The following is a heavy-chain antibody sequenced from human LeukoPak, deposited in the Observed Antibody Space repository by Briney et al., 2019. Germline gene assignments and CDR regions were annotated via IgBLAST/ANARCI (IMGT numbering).Heavy chain of an antibody. J-gene: IGHJ4*02. CDR1: GGSISSSSYY. D-gene: IGHD3-9*01. Sequence: SSETLSLTCTVSGGSISSSSYYWGWIRQPPGKGLEWIGSIYYSGSTYYNPSLKSRVTISVDTSKNQFSLKLSSVTAADTAVYYCARDVLPYYDILTGYPNYFDYWGQGTLVTVSS. V-gene: IGHV4-39*07. CDR3: ARDVLPYYDILTGYPNYFDY. CDR2: IYYSGST.